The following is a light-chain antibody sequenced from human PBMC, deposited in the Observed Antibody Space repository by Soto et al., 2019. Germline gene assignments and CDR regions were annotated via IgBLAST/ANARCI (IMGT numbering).Light chain of an antibody. V-gene: IGLV2-8*01. CDR2: EVT. CDR3: SSYGGGNNLL. Sequence: QSALTQPPSASGSPGQSVTISCTGTSSDVGGYNYVSWYQQHPGKAPKLMIYEVTKRPSGVPDRFSGSKSANTASLTVSGLQAEDEDDYYCSSYGGGNNLLFGGGTKLTVL. J-gene: IGLJ2*01. CDR1: SSDVGGYNY.